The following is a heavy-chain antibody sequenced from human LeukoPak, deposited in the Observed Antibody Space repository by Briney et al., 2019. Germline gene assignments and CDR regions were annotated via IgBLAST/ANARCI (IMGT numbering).Heavy chain of an antibody. CDR3: ARAPTNWGSREAFDI. V-gene: IGHV3-21*01. Sequence: GGSLRLSCAASGFTFSTYSMNWVRQAPGKGLEWVSSIGTSNSYIYHADSVRGRFTISRDNARNSLFLQMNSLRAEDTAVYYCARAPTNWGSREAFDIWGQGTMVTVSS. D-gene: IGHD7-27*01. CDR1: GFTFSTYS. J-gene: IGHJ3*02. CDR2: IGTSNSYI.